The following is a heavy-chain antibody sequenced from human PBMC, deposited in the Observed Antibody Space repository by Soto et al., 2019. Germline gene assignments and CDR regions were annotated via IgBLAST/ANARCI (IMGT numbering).Heavy chain of an antibody. V-gene: IGHV1-46*01. J-gene: IGHJ5*02. CDR3: ARASGYSGYDYGWFDP. CDR1: GYTFTSYY. CDR2: INPSGGST. D-gene: IGHD5-12*01. Sequence: ASVKVSCKASGYTFTSYYMHWVRQAPGQGLEWMGIINPSGGSTYAQKFQGRVTMTRDTSTSTVYMELSSVTAADTAVYYCARASGYSGYDYGWFDPWGQGTLVTVSS.